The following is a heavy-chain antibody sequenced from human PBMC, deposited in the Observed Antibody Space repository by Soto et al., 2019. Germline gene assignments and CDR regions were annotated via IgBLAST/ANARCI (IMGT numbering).Heavy chain of an antibody. D-gene: IGHD1-7*01. J-gene: IGHJ6*03. CDR2: INHSGST. CDR1: GGSFSGYY. Sequence: QVQLQQWGAGLLKPSETLSLTCAVYGGSFSGYYWSWIRQPPGKGLEWIGEINHSGSTNYNPSLKSRVTISVDTSKNQFSLKLSSVTAADTAVYYCARGGITGTTDYYYYMDDWGIGTTVTVSS. V-gene: IGHV4-34*01. CDR3: ARGGITGTTDYYYYMDD.